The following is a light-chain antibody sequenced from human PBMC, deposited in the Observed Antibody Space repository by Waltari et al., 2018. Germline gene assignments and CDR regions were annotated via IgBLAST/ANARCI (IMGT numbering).Light chain of an antibody. V-gene: IGLV3-1*01. CDR2: SDD. J-gene: IGLJ2*01. Sequence: SYELTQPPSVSVSPGQTATIPCSGEGSGDKYVGGYQQKPGQSPVAVIYSDDKRPSGIPGRFSGSNSGNTATLTIGGTQTTDEGDYYCQAWDDTTVVFGAGTKVTV. CDR1: GSGDKY. CDR3: QAWDDTTVV.